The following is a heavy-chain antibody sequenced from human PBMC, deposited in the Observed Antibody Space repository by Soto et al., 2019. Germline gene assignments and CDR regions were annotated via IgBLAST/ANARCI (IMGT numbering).Heavy chain of an antibody. D-gene: IGHD6-25*01. Sequence: QMQLLQSGAEVKKTGSSVKISCKTSGWIFTFKYLHWGRQAPGQGLEWLGWITPYNGNVKYAQHFEDRISLSRDNSLTPLFLELRNLRSEDTGLYYCARSAASGDQHFIGSWGQGTLVSVSS. J-gene: IGHJ4*02. CDR2: ITPYNGNV. CDR1: GWIFTFKY. CDR3: ARSAASGDQHFIGS. V-gene: IGHV1-45*02.